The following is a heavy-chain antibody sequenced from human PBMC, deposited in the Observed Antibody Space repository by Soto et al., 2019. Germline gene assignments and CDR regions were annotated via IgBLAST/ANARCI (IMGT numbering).Heavy chain of an antibody. Sequence: PGGSLRLSCAASGFTFSSYAMSWVRQDPGKGLEWVSAISGSGGSTYYADSVKGRFTISRDNSKNTLYLQMNGLRAEDTAVYYCAKTYCSGGSCYYGFDYWGQGTLVTVSS. V-gene: IGHV3-23*01. CDR1: GFTFSSYA. D-gene: IGHD2-15*01. CDR2: ISGSGGST. CDR3: AKTYCSGGSCYYGFDY. J-gene: IGHJ4*02.